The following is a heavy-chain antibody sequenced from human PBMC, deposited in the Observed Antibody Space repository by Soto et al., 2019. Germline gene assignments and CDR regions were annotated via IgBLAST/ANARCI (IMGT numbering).Heavy chain of an antibody. CDR1: GLTFINAW. J-gene: IGHJ6*02. CDR3: TRGFNYYDSSGEMDV. CDR2: IRSDGAT. Sequence: PGGSLRLSCAASGLTFINAWMTWVRQAPGKGLEWIGRIRSDGATDYAAPVKGRFIISRDDSKSIAYLQMNSLKTEDTAVYYCTRGFNYYDSSGEMDVWGQGTTVTVSS. V-gene: IGHV3-15*01. D-gene: IGHD3-22*01.